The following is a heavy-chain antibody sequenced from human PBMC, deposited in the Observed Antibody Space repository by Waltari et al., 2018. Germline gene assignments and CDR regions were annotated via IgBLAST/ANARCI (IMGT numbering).Heavy chain of an antibody. J-gene: IGHJ6*02. Sequence: EVQLLESGGGLVQPGGSLRLSCAASGFTFSSYAMSWVRQAPGKGLEWVSAISGSGGSTYYADSVKGRFTISRDNSKNTLYLQMNSLRAEDTAVYYCAKDPVDDYYYYYGMDVWGQGTTVTVSS. CDR3: AKDPVDDYYYYYGMDV. V-gene: IGHV3-23*01. CDR2: ISGSGGST. CDR1: GFTFSSYA.